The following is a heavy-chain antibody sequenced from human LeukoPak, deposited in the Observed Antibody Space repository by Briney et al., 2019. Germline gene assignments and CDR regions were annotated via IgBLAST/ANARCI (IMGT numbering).Heavy chain of an antibody. CDR1: GFSFGDYA. D-gene: IGHD3-3*01. J-gene: IGHJ3*02. CDR3: AREGRAGSGYIGAFDI. Sequence: PGGSLRLSCSASGFSFGDYAMHWVRQPPGKGLEWVSVIYSGGSTYYADSVKGRFTISRDNSKNTLYLQMNSLRAEDTAVYYCAREGRAGSGYIGAFDIWGQGTMVTVSS. V-gene: IGHV3-53*01. CDR2: IYSGGST.